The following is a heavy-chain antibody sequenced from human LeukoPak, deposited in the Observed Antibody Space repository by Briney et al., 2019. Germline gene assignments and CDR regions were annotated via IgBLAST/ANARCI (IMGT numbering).Heavy chain of an antibody. CDR3: ARAALTYYYDSSGYGYWYFDL. J-gene: IGHJ2*01. CDR2: ISSSSSYI. V-gene: IGHV3-21*05. CDR1: GFTFSSYE. Sequence: TGGSLRLSCAASGFTFSSYEMNWVRQAPGKGLEWVSYISSSSSYIYYADSVKGRFTISRDNAKNSLYLQMNSLRAEDTAVYYCARAALTYYYDSSGYGYWYFDLWGRGTLVTVSS. D-gene: IGHD3-22*01.